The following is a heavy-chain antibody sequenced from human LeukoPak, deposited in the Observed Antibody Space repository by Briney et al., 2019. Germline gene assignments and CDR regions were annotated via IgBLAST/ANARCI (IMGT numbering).Heavy chain of an antibody. J-gene: IGHJ4*02. D-gene: IGHD6-19*01. CDR1: GFTFSSHS. CDR2: ITTSNYI. V-gene: IGHV3-21*01. Sequence: MPGESPRLSCVVSGFTFSSHSVNWVRQAPGKGLEWVLSITTSNYIFYAESVKGRFTISRDNAKNSLYLQMTSLRAEDTAVYYCVREQARAGSFDYWGQGTLVTVSS. CDR3: VREQARAGSFDY.